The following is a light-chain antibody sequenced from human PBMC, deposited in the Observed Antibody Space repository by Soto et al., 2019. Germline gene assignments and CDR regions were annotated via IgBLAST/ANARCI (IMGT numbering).Light chain of an antibody. V-gene: IGLV1-51*01. CDR3: GTWDLSLSEVV. CDR1: SSNIGRNF. Sequence: QSVLTQPPSVSAAPGQKVTISCSGSSSNIGRNFVSWYQHLPGTAPKLLIFDDNRRPSGIPDRFSGSKSGTSATLGITGLQTGDEAAYYCGTWDLSLSEVVFGGGTKLTVL. J-gene: IGLJ2*01. CDR2: DDN.